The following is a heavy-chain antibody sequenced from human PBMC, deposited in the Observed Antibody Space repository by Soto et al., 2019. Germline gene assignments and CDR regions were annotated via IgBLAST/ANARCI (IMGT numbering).Heavy chain of an antibody. CDR1: GGSFSGYY. J-gene: IGHJ5*02. CDR2: INHSGST. D-gene: IGHD3-10*01. V-gene: IGHV4-34*01. Sequence: SETLSLTCAVYGGSFSGYYWSWIRQPPGKGLEWIGEINHSGSTNYNPSLKGRVTISVDTSKNQFSLKLSSVTAADTAVYYCARAFNGYYYGSGRYIWFDPWGQGNLVTVSS. CDR3: ARAFNGYYYGSGRYIWFDP.